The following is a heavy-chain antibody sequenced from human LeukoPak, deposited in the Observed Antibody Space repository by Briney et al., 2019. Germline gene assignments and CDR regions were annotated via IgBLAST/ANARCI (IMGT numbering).Heavy chain of an antibody. J-gene: IGHJ6*02. D-gene: IGHD2-2*01. CDR2: ISYDGSNK. V-gene: IGHV3-30*18. Sequence: GGSLRLSCAASGFTFSSYGVHWVRQAPGKGLEWVAVISYDGSNKYYADSVKGRFTISRDNSKNTLYLQMNSLRAEDTAVYYCAKGTKRGYCSSTSCYEGYYYYGMDVWGQGTTVTVSS. CDR1: GFTFSSYG. CDR3: AKGTKRGYCSSTSCYEGYYYYGMDV.